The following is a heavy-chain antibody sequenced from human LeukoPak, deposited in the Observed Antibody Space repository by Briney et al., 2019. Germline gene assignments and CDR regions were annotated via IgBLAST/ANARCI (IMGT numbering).Heavy chain of an antibody. CDR3: VRGGASRWGTNSFDF. Sequence: SETLSLTCAVSNYSISDGHYWGWIRQPPGKGLEWIANAFQSGSTYYSPPLRSRVTVSVDTSKNQFSLMVRSVTAADTAVYCCVRGGASRWGTNSFDFWGQGKLVTVSS. CDR1: NYSISDGHY. D-gene: IGHD1-1*01. J-gene: IGHJ4*02. CDR2: AFQSGST. V-gene: IGHV4-38-2*01.